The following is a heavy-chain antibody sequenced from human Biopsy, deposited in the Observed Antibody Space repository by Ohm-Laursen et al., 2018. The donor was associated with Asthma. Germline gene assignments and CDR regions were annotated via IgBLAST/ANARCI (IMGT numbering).Heavy chain of an antibody. J-gene: IGHJ4*02. CDR3: ARKAGSCISRTCYSLDF. Sequence: SSVKVSCRSLGGTFNTYVIGWVRQAPGQGLEWMGGINSVFGTTTYPQKFQDRATITADDSTSTVYMELSSLRSEDTAVYYCARKAGSCISRTCYSLDFWGQGTLVTVSS. D-gene: IGHD2-2*01. CDR1: GGTFNTYV. V-gene: IGHV1-69*01. CDR2: INSVFGTT.